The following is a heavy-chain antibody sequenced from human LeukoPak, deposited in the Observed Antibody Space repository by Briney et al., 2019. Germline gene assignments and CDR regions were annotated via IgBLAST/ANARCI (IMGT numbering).Heavy chain of an antibody. Sequence: PGGSLRLSCAASGFTFSSYWMSWVRQAPGKGLEWVANIKQDGSEKYYVDSVKGRFTISRDNAKNSLYLQMNSLRAEDTAVYFCARPDNSWRVYYYNGLDVWGHGTTVTVS. J-gene: IGHJ6*02. CDR3: ARPDNSWRVYYYNGLDV. D-gene: IGHD6-13*01. CDR2: IKQDGSEK. V-gene: IGHV3-7*01. CDR1: GFTFSSYW.